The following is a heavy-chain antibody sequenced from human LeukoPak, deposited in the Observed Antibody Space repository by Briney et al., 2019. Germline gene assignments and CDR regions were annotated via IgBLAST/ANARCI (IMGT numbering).Heavy chain of an antibody. CDR1: GGSISSSTYY. CDR3: ARPLSGSSSWHGDAFGI. CDR2: IYYSGST. Sequence: PSETLSLTCTVSGGSISSSTYYWGWIRQPPGKGLEWIGSIYYSGSTYYNASLKSRVTISADTSKNQFSLKLSSVTAADTAVYYCARPLSGSSSWHGDAFGIWGQGTMVTVSS. D-gene: IGHD6-13*01. J-gene: IGHJ3*02. V-gene: IGHV4-39*01.